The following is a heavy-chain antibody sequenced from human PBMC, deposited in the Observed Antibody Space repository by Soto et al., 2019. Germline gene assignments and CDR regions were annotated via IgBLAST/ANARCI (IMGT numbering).Heavy chain of an antibody. CDR1: GFSFSRYA. Sequence: GGSLRLSCAASGFSFSRYAMMWVRQAPGKGQEWVAGMTGSGGDIRYAAPVKGRFTISRDDSKNTLYLQMNSLKTEDTAVYFCSTAPISLWGQGTLVTVSS. J-gene: IGHJ4*02. V-gene: IGHV3-23*01. CDR3: STAPISL. CDR2: MTGSGGDI.